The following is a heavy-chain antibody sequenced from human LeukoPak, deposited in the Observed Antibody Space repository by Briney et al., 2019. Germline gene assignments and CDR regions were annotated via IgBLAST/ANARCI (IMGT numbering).Heavy chain of an antibody. CDR1: GGSISSGGYY. J-gene: IGHJ6*02. CDR3: AREREIVVDTGGYYYYYGMDV. CDR2: IYYSGST. V-gene: IGHV4-31*03. D-gene: IGHD3-22*01. Sequence: SETLSLTCTVSGGSISSGGYYWSWIRQHPGKGLEWIGYIYYSGSTYYNPSLKSRVTISVDTSKNQFSLKLSSVTAADTAVYYCAREREIVVDTGGYYYYYGMDVWGQGTTVTVSS.